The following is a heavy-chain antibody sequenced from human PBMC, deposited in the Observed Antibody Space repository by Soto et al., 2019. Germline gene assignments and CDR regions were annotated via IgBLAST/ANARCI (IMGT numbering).Heavy chain of an antibody. J-gene: IGHJ4*02. V-gene: IGHV3-23*01. CDR1: GFSFSDYA. CDR3: AKAGGKGSSGPFGFDF. D-gene: IGHD6-25*01. CDR2: INGSGGDT. Sequence: EVQLLESGGGLVQPGGSLRLSCAAFGFSFSDYALSWVRQVPGKGLEWVSGINGSGGDTNYADSVKGRFTISRDNSKYTFYLEMNRLRADDTAIYYCAKAGGKGSSGPFGFDFWGQGTLVTVSS.